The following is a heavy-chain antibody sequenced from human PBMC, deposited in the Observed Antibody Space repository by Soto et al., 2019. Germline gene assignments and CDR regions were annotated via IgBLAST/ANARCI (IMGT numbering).Heavy chain of an antibody. CDR3: AREEGIAARRAYYFDY. D-gene: IGHD6-6*01. CDR2: IIPILGIA. CDR1: GGTFSSYT. V-gene: IGHV1-69*08. J-gene: IGHJ4*02. Sequence: QVQLMQSGAEVKKPGSSVKVSCKASGGTFSSYTISWVRQAPGQGLEWMGRIIPILGIANYAQKFQGRVTITADKSTSTAYMELSSLRSEDTAVYYCAREEGIAARRAYYFDYWGQGTLVTVSS.